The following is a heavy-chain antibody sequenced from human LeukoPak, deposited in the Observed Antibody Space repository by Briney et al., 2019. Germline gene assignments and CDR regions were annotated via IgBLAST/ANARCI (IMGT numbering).Heavy chain of an antibody. CDR3: ASRHLEYGKRFFDY. CDR1: GGSISSYY. Sequence: SETLSLTCTVSGGSISSYYWSWIRQPPGKGLQWIGYIYYSGSTNYNPSLKSRVIISVDMSKNQFSLKLSSVTAADTAVYYCASRHLEYGKRFFDYWGQGTLVTVSS. CDR2: IYYSGST. D-gene: IGHD1-14*01. V-gene: IGHV4-59*12. J-gene: IGHJ4*02.